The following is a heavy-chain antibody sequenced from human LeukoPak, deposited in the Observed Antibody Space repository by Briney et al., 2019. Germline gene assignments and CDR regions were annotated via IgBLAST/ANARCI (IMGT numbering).Heavy chain of an antibody. D-gene: IGHD6-19*01. J-gene: IGHJ6*02. CDR3: AKARPKSSGWSYYYYYGMDV. V-gene: IGHV3-23*01. CDR1: GFTFSSYA. Sequence: PGGSLRLSCAASGFTFSSYAMSWVRQAPGKGLECVSAISGSGGSTYYADSVKGRFTISRDNSKNTLYLQMNSLRAEDTAVYYCAKARPKSSGWSYYYYYGMDVWGQGTTVTVSS. CDR2: ISGSGGST.